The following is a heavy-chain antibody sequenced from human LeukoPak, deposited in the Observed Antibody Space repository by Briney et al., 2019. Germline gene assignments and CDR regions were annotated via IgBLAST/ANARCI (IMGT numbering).Heavy chain of an antibody. D-gene: IGHD6-13*01. J-gene: IGHJ4*02. Sequence: GGSLRLSCAASGFTVSSNYMSWVRQAPGKGLEWVSVIYSGGSTYYADSVKGRFTISRDNAKNSLYLQMNSLRAEDTAVYYCARDLSSSPPDYWGQGTLVTVSS. CDR2: IYSGGST. CDR1: GFTVSSNY. CDR3: ARDLSSSPPDY. V-gene: IGHV3-66*01.